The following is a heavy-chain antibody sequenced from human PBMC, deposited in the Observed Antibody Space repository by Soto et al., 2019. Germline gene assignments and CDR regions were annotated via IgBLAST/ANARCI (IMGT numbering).Heavy chain of an antibody. Sequence: GGSLRLSCAVSGFTFNSYAMNWVRQAPGKGLEWVSSISGSGRTTYYADAVKGRFTISRDNSKNTLFLQMNSLRSEDTAVYYCAKGVTTIVATGSWFDHWGQGTLVTVSS. D-gene: IGHD5-12*01. J-gene: IGHJ5*02. V-gene: IGHV3-23*01. CDR2: ISGSGRTT. CDR1: GFTFNSYA. CDR3: AKGVTTIVATGSWFDH.